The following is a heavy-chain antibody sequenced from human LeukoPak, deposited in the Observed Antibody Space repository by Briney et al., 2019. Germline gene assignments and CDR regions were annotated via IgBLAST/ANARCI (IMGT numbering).Heavy chain of an antibody. Sequence: GGSLRLSCAASGFTVSSNYMSWVRQAPGKGLESVSVIYSGGSTYYADSVKGRFTISRDNSKNTLYLQMNSLRAEDTAVYYCARGGTFPIFDYWGQGTLVTVSS. CDR2: IYSGGST. D-gene: IGHD2-15*01. J-gene: IGHJ4*02. V-gene: IGHV3-53*01. CDR1: GFTVSSNY. CDR3: ARGGTFPIFDY.